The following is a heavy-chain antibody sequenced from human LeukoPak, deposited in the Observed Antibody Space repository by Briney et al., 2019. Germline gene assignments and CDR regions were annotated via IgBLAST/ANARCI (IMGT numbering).Heavy chain of an antibody. Sequence: PSETLSLTCTVSGGSISSSSYYWGWIRQPPGKGLEWIGEINHSGSTNYNPSLKSRVTISVDTSKNQFSLKLSSVTAADTAVYYCARALSNEYARLDPWGQGTLVTVSS. CDR3: ARALSNEYARLDP. V-gene: IGHV4-39*07. J-gene: IGHJ5*02. D-gene: IGHD1-1*01. CDR2: INHSGST. CDR1: GGSISSSSYY.